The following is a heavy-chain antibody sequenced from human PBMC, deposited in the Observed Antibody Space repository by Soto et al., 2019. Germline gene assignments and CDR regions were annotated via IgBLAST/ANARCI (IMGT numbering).Heavy chain of an antibody. V-gene: IGHV3-66*01. CDR2: IYSGGST. CDR3: ARDRVDTATLV. CDR1: GFTVSSNY. Sequence: EVQLVESGGGVVQPGGSLRLSCAASGFTVSSNYMSWVRQAPGKGLEWVSVIYSGGSTYYADSVKGRFTISRDNSKNTLYLHMNSLRAEDTAVYYCARDRVDTATLVWGRGTMVTVS. D-gene: IGHD5-18*01. J-gene: IGHJ3*01.